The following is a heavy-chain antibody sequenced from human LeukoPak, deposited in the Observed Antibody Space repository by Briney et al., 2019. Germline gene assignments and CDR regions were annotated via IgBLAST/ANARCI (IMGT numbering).Heavy chain of an antibody. CDR2: ISGSGGST. V-gene: IGHV3-23*01. D-gene: IGHD3-22*01. Sequence: GGSLRLSCAASGFTFSSYAMSWVRQAPGKGLEWVSAISGSGGSTYYAGSVKGRFTISRDNSKNTLYLQMNSLRAEDTAVYYCAKAEYYYDSSGYYPLGEFDYWGQGTLVTVSS. CDR3: AKAEYYYDSSGYYPLGEFDY. J-gene: IGHJ4*02. CDR1: GFTFSSYA.